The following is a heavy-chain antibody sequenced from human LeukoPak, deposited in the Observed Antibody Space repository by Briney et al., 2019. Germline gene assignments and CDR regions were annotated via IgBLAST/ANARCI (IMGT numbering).Heavy chain of an antibody. CDR1: GFTFSSYS. Sequence: GGSLRLSCAASGFTFSSYSMNRVRQAPGKGLEWVSSISSSSSYIYYADSVKGRFTISRDNAKNSLYLQMNSLRAEDTAVYYCARDGMYCSSTSCYWGDKYYYYGMDVWGKGTTVTVSS. J-gene: IGHJ6*04. D-gene: IGHD2-2*01. V-gene: IGHV3-21*01. CDR2: ISSSSSYI. CDR3: ARDGMYCSSTSCYWGDKYYYYGMDV.